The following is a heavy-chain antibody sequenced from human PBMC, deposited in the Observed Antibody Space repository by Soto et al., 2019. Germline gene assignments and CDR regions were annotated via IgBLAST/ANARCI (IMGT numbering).Heavy chain of an antibody. J-gene: IGHJ4*02. V-gene: IGHV4-59*12. D-gene: IGHD4-17*01. CDR1: SISTYY. CDR3: ASGLVTTLHY. Sequence: SETLSLTCTVDSISTYYWNWIRQPPGKGLEWIGYIYHSGSTYYNPSLKSRVTISVDRSKNQFSLKLSSVTAADTAVYYCASGLVTTLHYWGQGTLVTVSS. CDR2: IYHSGST.